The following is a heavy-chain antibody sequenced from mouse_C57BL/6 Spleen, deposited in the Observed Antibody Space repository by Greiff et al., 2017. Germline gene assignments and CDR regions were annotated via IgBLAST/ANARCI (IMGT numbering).Heavy chain of an antibody. V-gene: IGHV1-54*01. Sequence: VQLQQSGAELVRPGTSVKVSCKASGYAFTNYLIEWVKQRPGQGLEWIGVINPGSGGTNYNEKFKGKATLTADKSSSTAYMQLSSLTSEDSAVYFCARSYNYYGSSYYFDYWGQGTTLTGSS. CDR1: GYAFTNYL. D-gene: IGHD1-1*01. CDR2: INPGSGGT. CDR3: ARSYNYYGSSYYFDY. J-gene: IGHJ2*01.